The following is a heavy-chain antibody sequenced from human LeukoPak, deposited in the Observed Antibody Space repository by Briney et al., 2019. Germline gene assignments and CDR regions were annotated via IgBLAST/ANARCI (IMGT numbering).Heavy chain of an antibody. CDR2: IIPIFGTV. Sequence: SVKVSCKASGGTFSSYAISWVRQAPGQGLEWMGGIIPIFGTVNYAQKFQGRVTITADEFTSTVYMELSSLRSEDTAVYYCATLYYDYVWGSYRTFDYWGQGTLVTVSS. J-gene: IGHJ4*02. V-gene: IGHV1-69*13. D-gene: IGHD3-16*02. CDR3: ATLYYDYVWGSYRTFDY. CDR1: GGTFSSYA.